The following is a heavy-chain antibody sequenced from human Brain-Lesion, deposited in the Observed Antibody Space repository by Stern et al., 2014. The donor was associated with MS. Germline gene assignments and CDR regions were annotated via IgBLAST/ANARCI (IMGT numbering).Heavy chain of an antibody. CDR1: GAPVNSGGYY. D-gene: IGHD3-16*01. CDR2: IHHRGAT. CDR3: AAIGPLMEGAAFDI. J-gene: IGHJ3*02. V-gene: IGHV4-31*03. Sequence: MQLVESGPGLVKPSQTLSLSCTVSGAPVNSGGYYWTWIRQVPGKGLEGIGYIHHRGATFYNPPLKSRVTISVDTSENQVSLMLSSVTAADTAVYYCAAIGPLMEGAAFDIWGQGTLVTVSS.